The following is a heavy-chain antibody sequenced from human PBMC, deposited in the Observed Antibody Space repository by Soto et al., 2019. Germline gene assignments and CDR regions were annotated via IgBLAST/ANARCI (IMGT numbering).Heavy chain of an antibody. CDR3: ARHQRITMVRGAVDAFDI. Sequence: QVQLVQSGAEVKKPGSSVKVSCKASGGTFSSYAISWVRQAPGQGLEWMGGSIPIFGTANYAQKFQGRVTITADESTSTAYMELSSLRSEDTAVYYCARHQRITMVRGAVDAFDIWGQGTMVTVSS. CDR1: GGTFSSYA. J-gene: IGHJ3*02. CDR2: SIPIFGTA. D-gene: IGHD3-10*01. V-gene: IGHV1-69*01.